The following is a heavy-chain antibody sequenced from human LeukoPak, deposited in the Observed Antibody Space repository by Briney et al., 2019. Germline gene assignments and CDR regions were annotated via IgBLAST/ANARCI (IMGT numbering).Heavy chain of an antibody. Sequence: GGSLRLSCAASGFTFSSYAMHWVRQAPGKGLEWVAVISYDGSNKYYADSVKGRFTISRDNSKNTLYLQMNSLRAEDTAVYYCARDMVVRGVIITALDYWGQGTLVTVSS. D-gene: IGHD3-10*01. V-gene: IGHV3-30-3*01. J-gene: IGHJ4*02. CDR1: GFTFSSYA. CDR3: ARDMVVRGVIITALDY. CDR2: ISYDGSNK.